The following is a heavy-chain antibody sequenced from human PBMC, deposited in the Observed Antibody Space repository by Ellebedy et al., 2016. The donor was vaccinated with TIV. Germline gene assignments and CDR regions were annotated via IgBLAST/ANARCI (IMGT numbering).Heavy chain of an antibody. D-gene: IGHD3/OR15-3a*01. J-gene: IGHJ4*02. CDR3: ARRSTDFAFDY. Sequence: PGGSLRLSCAASGFTFSTYPMNWVRQAPGKGLEWVSIISANGGTTYYADSVKGRFTISRDNSKNTLFLQMSSLRAEDTAGYFCARRSTDFAFDYWGQGTLVTVSS. CDR1: GFTFSTYP. CDR2: ISANGGTT. V-gene: IGHV3-23*01.